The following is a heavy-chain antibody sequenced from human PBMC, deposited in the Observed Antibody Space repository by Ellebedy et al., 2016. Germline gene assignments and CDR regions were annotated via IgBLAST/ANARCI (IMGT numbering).Heavy chain of an antibody. J-gene: IGHJ4*02. V-gene: IGHV3-74*01. CDR2: INIDGRNT. Sequence: GESLKISXAVSGFTFSSYWMYWVRQAPGKGLVWVSRINIDGRNTSYADSVKGRFTISRDNAKNSLNLQMNSLRVDDTAVYYCARGASSAYQDWGQGTLVIVSS. CDR1: GFTFSSYW. CDR3: ARGASSAYQD.